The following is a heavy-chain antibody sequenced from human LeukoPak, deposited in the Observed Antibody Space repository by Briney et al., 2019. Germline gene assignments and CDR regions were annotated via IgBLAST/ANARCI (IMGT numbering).Heavy chain of an antibody. CDR3: ARVGFGNTPHPIDY. J-gene: IGHJ4*02. Sequence: SGTLSLTCAVSGGSINRDNWWTWVRQPPGKGLEWIGEVYYTGNTHYNPSLQSRVTISVDKSKNQFSLDLSSVTAADTAVYYCARVGFGNTPHPIDYWGQGTLVTVSS. V-gene: IGHV4-4*02. D-gene: IGHD4-23*01. CDR2: VYYTGNT. CDR1: GGSINRDNW.